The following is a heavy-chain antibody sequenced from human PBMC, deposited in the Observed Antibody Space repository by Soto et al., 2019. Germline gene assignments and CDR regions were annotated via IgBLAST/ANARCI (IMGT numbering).Heavy chain of an antibody. D-gene: IGHD5-12*01. J-gene: IGHJ4*02. CDR2: IYYSGST. CDR1: GGSISSGGYY. V-gene: IGHV4-31*03. Sequence: PSETLSLTCTVSGGSISSGGYYWSWIRQHPGKGLEWIGYIYYSGSTYYNPSLKSRVTISVDTSKNQFSLKLSSVTAADTAVYYCARTGYDELTVTYYFDYWGQGTLVTVSS. CDR3: ARTGYDELTVTYYFDY.